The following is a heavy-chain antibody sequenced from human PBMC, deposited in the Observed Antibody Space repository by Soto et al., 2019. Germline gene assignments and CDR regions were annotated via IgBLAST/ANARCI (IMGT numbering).Heavy chain of an antibody. CDR2: ISSSSSYI. CDR3: ARVERAYCGGDCYDY. V-gene: IGHV3-21*01. D-gene: IGHD2-21*01. CDR1: GFTFSSYS. J-gene: IGHJ4*02. Sequence: EVQLVESGGGLVKPGGSLRLSCAASGFTFSSYSMNWVRQAPGKGLEWVSSISSSSSYIYYADSVKGRFTISRDNAKNSLNLQMNSLRDEDTAVYYCARVERAYCGGDCYDYWGQGTLVTVSS.